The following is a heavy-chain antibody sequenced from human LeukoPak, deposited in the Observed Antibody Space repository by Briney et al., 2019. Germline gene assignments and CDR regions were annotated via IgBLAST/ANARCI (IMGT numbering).Heavy chain of an antibody. D-gene: IGHD1-26*01. J-gene: IGHJ6*02. CDR3: ARAGATGMDV. V-gene: IGHV1-18*01. Sequence: ASVKVSCKASGYTFTNYGFSWVRQAPGQGLEWMGWISTYNGNTNYARKLQNRVTMTTDTSTSTAYLELRSLRSDATAMYYCARAGATGMDVWGQGTTVTVSS. CDR2: ISTYNGNT. CDR1: GYTFTNYG.